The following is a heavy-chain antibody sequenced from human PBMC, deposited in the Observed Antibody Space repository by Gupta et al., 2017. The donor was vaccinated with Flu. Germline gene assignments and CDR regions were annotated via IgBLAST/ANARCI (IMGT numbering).Heavy chain of an antibody. J-gene: IGHJ5*02. CDR1: SYA. Sequence: SYAMTWVRQIPGKGREWVSALSLSGVNKFDADSGRGRFTISRENSKNTLCLQMNSLRVEDTAVYYCAVCNKKNCRQGFDPWGQGNLVTVSS. CDR3: AVCNKKNCRQGFDP. CDR2: LSLSGVNK. D-gene: IGHD2-8*01. V-gene: IGHV3-23*01.